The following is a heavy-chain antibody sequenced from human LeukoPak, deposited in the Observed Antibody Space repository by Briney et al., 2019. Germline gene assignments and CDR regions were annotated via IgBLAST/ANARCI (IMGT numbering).Heavy chain of an antibody. CDR2: ISSSSSYI. Sequence: GGPLRLSCAASGFTFSSYSMNWVRQAPGKGLEWVSSISSSSSYIYYADSVKGRFTISRDNARNSLYLQMNSLRAEDTAVYYCASLSTGYSSGWYNNFDYWGQGTLVTVSS. J-gene: IGHJ4*02. D-gene: IGHD6-19*01. CDR3: ASLSTGYSSGWYNNFDY. V-gene: IGHV3-21*01. CDR1: GFTFSSYS.